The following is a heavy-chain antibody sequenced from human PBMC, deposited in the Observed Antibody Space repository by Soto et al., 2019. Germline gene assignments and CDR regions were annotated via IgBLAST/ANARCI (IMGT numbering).Heavy chain of an antibody. CDR3: ARDFRPPSITIFGVVTHYFYYCMDV. CDR1: GFTFSSYS. Sequence: GGSLRLSCAASGFTFSSYSMNWVRQAPGKGLEWVSYISSSSSTIYYADSVKGRFTISRDNAKNSLYLQMNSLRDEDAAVYYCARDFRPPSITIFGVVTHYFYYCMDVWGQGTTVTVSS. CDR2: ISSSSSTI. D-gene: IGHD3-3*01. V-gene: IGHV3-48*02. J-gene: IGHJ6*02.